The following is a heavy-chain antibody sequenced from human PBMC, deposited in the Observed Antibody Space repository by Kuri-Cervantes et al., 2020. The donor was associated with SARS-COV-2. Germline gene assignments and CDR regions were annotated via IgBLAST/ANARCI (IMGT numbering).Heavy chain of an antibody. J-gene: IGHJ4*02. V-gene: IGHV4-61*02. CDR3: ARGYCSSTSCYLHYFDY. CDR2: IYTSGST. CDR1: GGSISSGSYY. Sequence: LSCTVSGGSISSGSYYWSWIRQPAGKGLEWIGRIYTSGSTNYNPSLKSRVTISVDTSKNQFSPKLSSVTAADTAVYYCARGYCSSTSCYLHYFDYWGQGTLVTVSS. D-gene: IGHD2-2*01.